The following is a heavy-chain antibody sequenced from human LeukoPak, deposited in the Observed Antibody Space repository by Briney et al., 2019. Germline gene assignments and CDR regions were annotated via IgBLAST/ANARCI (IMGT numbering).Heavy chain of an antibody. CDR3: ALEYYYDSSGYDY. CDR1: GYTFTGYY. D-gene: IGHD3-22*01. J-gene: IGHJ4*02. Sequence: GASVKVSCKASGYTFTGYYMHWVRQAPGQGLEWMGWINPNSGGTNYAQKFQGRVTMTRDTSISTAYMELSRLRSDDTAVYYCALEYYYDSSGYDYWGQGTLVTVSS. V-gene: IGHV1-2*02. CDR2: INPNSGGT.